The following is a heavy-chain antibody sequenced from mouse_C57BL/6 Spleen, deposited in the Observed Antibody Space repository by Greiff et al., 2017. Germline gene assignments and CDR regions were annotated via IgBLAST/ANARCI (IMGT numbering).Heavy chain of an antibody. D-gene: IGHD1-1*01. Sequence: QVQLQQPGAELVKPGASVKMSCKASGYTFTSYWITWVKQRPGQGLEWIGDIYPGSGSTNYNEKFKSKATLTVDTSSSTAYMQLSSLTSEDSAVYYCARYYGSSYPFDDWGQGTTLTVSS. CDR2: IYPGSGST. CDR3: ARYYGSSYPFDD. V-gene: IGHV1-55*01. J-gene: IGHJ2*01. CDR1: GYTFTSYW.